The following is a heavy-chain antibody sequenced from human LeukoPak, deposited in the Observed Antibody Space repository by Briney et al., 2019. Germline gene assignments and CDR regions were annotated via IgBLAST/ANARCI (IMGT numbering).Heavy chain of an antibody. Sequence: SETLSLTCAVYGGSFSGYYWSWIRQPPGKGLEWIGEINHSGSTNYNPSLKSRVTISVDTSKNQFSLKPSSVTAADTAVYYCARASYGGYVEFDYWGQGTLVTVSS. CDR2: INHSGST. CDR3: ARASYGGYVEFDY. J-gene: IGHJ4*02. D-gene: IGHD5-12*01. V-gene: IGHV4-34*01. CDR1: GGSFSGYY.